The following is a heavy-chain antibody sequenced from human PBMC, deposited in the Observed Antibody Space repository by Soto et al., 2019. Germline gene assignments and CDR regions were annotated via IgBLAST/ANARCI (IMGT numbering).Heavy chain of an antibody. J-gene: IGHJ4*02. V-gene: IGHV3-33*01. CDR3: ARGGYYYDSSGYYVPDY. Sequence: PVGSLRLSCAASGFTFSSYGMHWVRQAPGKGLEWVAVIWYDGSNKYYADSVKGRFTISRDNSKNTLYLQMNSLRAEDTAVYYCARGGYYYDSSGYYVPDYWGQGTLVTVSS. D-gene: IGHD3-22*01. CDR1: GFTFSSYG. CDR2: IWYDGSNK.